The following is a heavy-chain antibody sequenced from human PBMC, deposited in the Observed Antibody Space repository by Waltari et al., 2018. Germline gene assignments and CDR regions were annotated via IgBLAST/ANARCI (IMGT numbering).Heavy chain of an antibody. J-gene: IGHJ4*02. V-gene: IGHV4-39*07. CDR3: ARQWVAAAGPLLFDY. CDR1: GGSISSSSYY. Sequence: QLQLQESGPGLVKPSETLSLTCTVSGGSISSSSYYWGWIRQPPGQGLEWIGSIYYSGGTYYNPSLKSRVTISVDTSKNQFSLKLSSVTAADTAVYYCARQWVAAAGPLLFDYWGQGTLVTVSS. CDR2: IYYSGGT. D-gene: IGHD6-13*01.